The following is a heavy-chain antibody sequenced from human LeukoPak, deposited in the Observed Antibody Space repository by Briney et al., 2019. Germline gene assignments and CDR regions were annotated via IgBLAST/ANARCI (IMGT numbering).Heavy chain of an antibody. CDR2: IYYSGST. V-gene: IGHV4-59*01. J-gene: IGHJ4*02. CDR3: ARAWFGESAYTFDY. Sequence: SETLSLTCTVSGGSISSYYWSWIRQPPGKGLEWIGYIYYSGSTNYNPSLESRVTISVDTSRNQFSLNLSSVTAADTAVYYCARAWFGESAYTFDYWGQGTLVTVSS. D-gene: IGHD3-10*01. CDR1: GGSISSYY.